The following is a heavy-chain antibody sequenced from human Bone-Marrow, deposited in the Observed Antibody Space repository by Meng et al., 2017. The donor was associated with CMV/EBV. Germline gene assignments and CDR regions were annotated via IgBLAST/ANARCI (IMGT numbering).Heavy chain of an antibody. CDR3: ARDYSYFQH. V-gene: IGHV3-30*02. CDR2: IRYDGSNK. J-gene: IGHJ1*01. D-gene: IGHD2-21*01. Sequence: GESLKISCAASGFTFSSYGMHWVRQAPGKGLEWVAFIRYDGSNKYYADSVKGRFTISRDNSKNTLYLQMNSLRAEDTAVYYCARDYSYFQHWGQGTLVTVSS. CDR1: GFTFSSYG.